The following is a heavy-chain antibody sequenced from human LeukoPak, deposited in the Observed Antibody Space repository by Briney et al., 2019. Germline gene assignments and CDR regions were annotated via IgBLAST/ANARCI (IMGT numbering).Heavy chain of an antibody. Sequence: PGASVKVSCKASGYIFTDYFLHWVRQAPGQGLEWMGWIGPNNGVTNYAQKFQGKVTMTRDTSINTAYMEVSSLRSDDTAVYYCARDIRPRVESFDYWGQGTLVTVSS. D-gene: IGHD3-3*01. CDR1: GYIFTDYF. CDR3: ARDIRPRVESFDY. J-gene: IGHJ4*02. CDR2: IGPNNGVT. V-gene: IGHV1-2*02.